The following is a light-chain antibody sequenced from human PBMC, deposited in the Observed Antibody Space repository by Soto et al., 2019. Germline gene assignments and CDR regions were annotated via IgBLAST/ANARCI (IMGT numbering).Light chain of an antibody. J-gene: IGLJ1*01. CDR1: SSDVGSYNY. CDR3: SSYTTSGTLV. V-gene: IGLV2-14*03. Sequence: QSALSQPASVSGSPGQSIIISCTGTSSDVGSYNYVSWYQHHPGKAPKFMIYDVSNRPSGVSNRFSGSKSGNTASLTISGLQAEDEADYYCSSYTTSGTLVFGSGTKLTVL. CDR2: DVS.